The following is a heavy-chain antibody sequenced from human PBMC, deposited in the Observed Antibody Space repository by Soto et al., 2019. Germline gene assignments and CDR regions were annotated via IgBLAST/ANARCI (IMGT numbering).Heavy chain of an antibody. D-gene: IGHD2-15*01. CDR3: ARALVVVAATLTGTSYYFDY. CDR2: INAGNGNT. Sequence: QVQLVQSGAEVKKPGASVKVSCKASGYTFTSYAMHWVRQAPGQRLEWMGWINAGNGNTKYSQKFQGRVTITRDTSASTAYMELSSLRSEDTAVYYCARALVVVAATLTGTSYYFDYWGQGTLVTVSS. V-gene: IGHV1-3*01. J-gene: IGHJ4*02. CDR1: GYTFTSYA.